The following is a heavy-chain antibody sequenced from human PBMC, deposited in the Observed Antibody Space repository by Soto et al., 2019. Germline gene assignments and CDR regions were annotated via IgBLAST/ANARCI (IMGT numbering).Heavy chain of an antibody. D-gene: IGHD3-10*01. CDR1: GGSFSGYY. CDR3: ATGRGVRGVIITTYYYYALDV. J-gene: IGHJ6*02. CDR2: INHSGST. V-gene: IGHV4-34*01. Sequence: TLSLTCAVYGGSFSGYYWSWIRQPPGKGLEWIGEINHSGSTTYNPSLKSRVTISVDTSKNEFSLKLSSVSAADTAVYYCATGRGVRGVIITTYYYYALDVWGQGTMVTVSS.